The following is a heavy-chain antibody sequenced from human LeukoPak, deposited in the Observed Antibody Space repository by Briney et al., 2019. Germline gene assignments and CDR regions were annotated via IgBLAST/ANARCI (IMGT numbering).Heavy chain of an antibody. Sequence: GGSLRLSCAASGFTFSSYSMNWVRQAPGKGLEWVSSISSSSSYIYSADSVKGRFTISRDNAKNSLYLQMNSLRAEDTAVYYCARLEVPAAIDYWGQGTLVTVSS. CDR1: GFTFSSYS. CDR3: ARLEVPAAIDY. D-gene: IGHD2-2*01. CDR2: ISSSSSYI. J-gene: IGHJ4*02. V-gene: IGHV3-21*01.